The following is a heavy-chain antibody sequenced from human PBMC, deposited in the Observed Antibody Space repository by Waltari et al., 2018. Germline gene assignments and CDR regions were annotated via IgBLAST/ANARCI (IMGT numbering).Heavy chain of an antibody. Sequence: QVQLQESGPGLVKPSETLSLTCTVSGGSISSYYWSWIRQPPGKGLEWIGYIYYSGSTNSNPSLKSRVTISVDTSKNQFSLKLSSVTAADTAVYYCARGGQSYDFWSGYYTDYYYYGMDVWGQGTTVTVSS. J-gene: IGHJ6*02. D-gene: IGHD3-3*01. V-gene: IGHV4-59*01. CDR1: GGSISSYY. CDR3: ARGGQSYDFWSGYYTDYYYYGMDV. CDR2: IYYSGST.